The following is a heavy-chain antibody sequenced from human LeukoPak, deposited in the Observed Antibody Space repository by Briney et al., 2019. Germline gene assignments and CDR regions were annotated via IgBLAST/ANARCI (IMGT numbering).Heavy chain of an antibody. V-gene: IGHV5-51*01. J-gene: IGHJ5*02. CDR3: ARQGYCSGGSCYTWFDP. CDR1: GYSINNYW. CDR2: IYPADSDI. D-gene: IGHD2-15*01. Sequence: GESLKISCKGSGYSINNYWIGWVRQMPGKGLEWMGIIYPADSDIRYSPSFQGQVTISADKSISTAYLQWSSLKASDTAMYYCARQGYCSGGSCYTWFDPWGQGTLVTVSS.